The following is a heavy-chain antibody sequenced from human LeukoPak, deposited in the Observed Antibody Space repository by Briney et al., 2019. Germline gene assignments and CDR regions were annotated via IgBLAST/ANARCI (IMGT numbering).Heavy chain of an antibody. Sequence: GGSLRLSCAASGFTFSNAWMNWVRQAPGKGLEWVSGISGSGGSTYYADSVKGRFTISRDNSKNMLYLHVNSLRAEDTAVYYCAKTYYYDSGGSFYFDCWGQGTLVTVSS. CDR2: ISGSGGST. CDR3: AKTYYYDSGGSFYFDC. CDR1: GFTFSNAW. V-gene: IGHV3-23*01. J-gene: IGHJ4*02. D-gene: IGHD3-22*01.